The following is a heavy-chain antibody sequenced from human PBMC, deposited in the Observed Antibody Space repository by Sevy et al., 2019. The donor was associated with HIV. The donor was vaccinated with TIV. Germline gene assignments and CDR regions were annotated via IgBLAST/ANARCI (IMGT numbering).Heavy chain of an antibody. J-gene: IGHJ4*02. Sequence: GGSLRLPCTTSGFTFGDYAMGWFRQAPGKGLEWVGFIRTTASGGTTDYAASVKGTFIISRDDSKSIAYLQMNSLKTEDTAVYYCTRSFSVTWYPHYWGQGTLVTVSS. D-gene: IGHD6-13*01. V-gene: IGHV3-49*03. CDR1: GFTFGDYA. CDR3: TRSFSVTWYPHY. CDR2: IRTTASGGTT.